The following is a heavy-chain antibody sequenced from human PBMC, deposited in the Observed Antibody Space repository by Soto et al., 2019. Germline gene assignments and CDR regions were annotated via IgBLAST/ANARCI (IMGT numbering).Heavy chain of an antibody. CDR2: IYSGGST. V-gene: IGHV3-66*01. Sequence: EVQLVESGGGLVQPGGSLRLSCAASGFTVSSNYMSWVRQAPGKGLEWVSVIYSGGSTYYADSVKGRFTISRDNSKNTLYLQMNSLRAEDTAVYYCARSIAARSYYYYYMDVWGKGTTVTVSS. D-gene: IGHD6-6*01. CDR1: GFTVSSNY. CDR3: ARSIAARSYYYYYMDV. J-gene: IGHJ6*03.